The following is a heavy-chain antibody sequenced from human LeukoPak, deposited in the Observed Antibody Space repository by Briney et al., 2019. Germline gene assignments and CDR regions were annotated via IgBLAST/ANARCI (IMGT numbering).Heavy chain of an antibody. V-gene: IGHV3-53*01. Sequence: GGSLRLSCAASGFIVSNNYMTWVRQAPGKGLEWVSIISGGGSTFYADSVKGRFTISRDTSKNTLYLQMKGLRAEDTAVYYCARDHRYCSGGSCYEAFFDYWGQGTLVTVSS. J-gene: IGHJ4*02. CDR3: ARDHRYCSGGSCYEAFFDY. D-gene: IGHD2-15*01. CDR2: ISGGGST. CDR1: GFIVSNNY.